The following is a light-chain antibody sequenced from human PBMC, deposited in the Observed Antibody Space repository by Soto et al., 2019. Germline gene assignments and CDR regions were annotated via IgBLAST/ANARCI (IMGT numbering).Light chain of an antibody. Sequence: DIQMTQSPSTLSASVGDRVTITCRASQSISSWLAWYQQKPGKTPKLLIHEASSSAIGAPPRFSGSGFGTETTLTISRQQADDFATYYCQYNKESPTFGQGTRLEIK. CDR3: QYNKESPT. J-gene: IGKJ1*01. CDR2: EAS. V-gene: IGKV1-5*03. CDR1: QSISSW.